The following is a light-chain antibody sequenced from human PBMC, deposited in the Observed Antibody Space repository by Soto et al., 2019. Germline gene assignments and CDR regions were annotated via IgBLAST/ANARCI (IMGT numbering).Light chain of an antibody. J-gene: IGKJ5*01. V-gene: IGKV3-11*01. CDR3: QQRNNWPIT. CDR2: DAS. Sequence: EIVLTQSPVTLSLSPGERATLSCRASQSVSSYLAWYQQKPGQAPRLLIYDASNRATGIPVRFSGSGSGTDFTLTISSLEPEDFALYYCQQRNNWPITFGKGTRLEIK. CDR1: QSVSSY.